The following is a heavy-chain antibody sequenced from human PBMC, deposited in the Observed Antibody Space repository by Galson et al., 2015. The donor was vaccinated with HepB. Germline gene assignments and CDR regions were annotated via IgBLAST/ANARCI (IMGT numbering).Heavy chain of an antibody. J-gene: IGHJ5*02. Sequence: SLRLSCAASGFTFRIYGMSWVRQAPGKGLEWVSGIDGSGDRTEYADSVQGRFIVSRDNSKNTLYLQISGLRVEDTAKYYCVKDFGRDLFGPGAWGQGTLVTVSS. CDR2: IDGSGDRT. V-gene: IGHV3-23*01. CDR3: VKDFGRDLFGPGA. CDR1: GFTFRIYG. D-gene: IGHD3-10*01.